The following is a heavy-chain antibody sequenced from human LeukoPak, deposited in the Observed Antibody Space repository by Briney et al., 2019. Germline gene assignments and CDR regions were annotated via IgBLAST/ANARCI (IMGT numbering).Heavy chain of an antibody. CDR2: INAYSGNT. V-gene: IGHV1-18*01. D-gene: IGHD6-13*01. J-gene: IGHJ4*02. Sequence: ASVKVSCKAAGYTFTSYGITWVRQAPGQGLEGMGWINAYSGNTNFAQKLQGRVTMTTDTSTSTVYMGLRSLRSDATAVYYCARLPDPYSSSWIDYWGQGTLVTVFS. CDR1: GYTFTSYG. CDR3: ARLPDPYSSSWIDY.